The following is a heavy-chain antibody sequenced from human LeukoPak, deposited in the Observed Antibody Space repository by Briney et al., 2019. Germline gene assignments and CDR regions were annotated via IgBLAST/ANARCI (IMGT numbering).Heavy chain of an antibody. CDR1: GGSFSGYH. CDR2: INHSGST. CDR3: ARDQQRLVPRARYYFDY. Sequence: NPSETLSLTCAVYGGSFSGYHWSWIRQPPGKGLEWIGEINHSGSTNYNPSLKSRVTISVDTSKNQFSLKLSSVTAADTAVYYCARDQQRLVPRARYYFDYWGQGTLVTVSS. D-gene: IGHD6-13*01. V-gene: IGHV4-34*01. J-gene: IGHJ4*02.